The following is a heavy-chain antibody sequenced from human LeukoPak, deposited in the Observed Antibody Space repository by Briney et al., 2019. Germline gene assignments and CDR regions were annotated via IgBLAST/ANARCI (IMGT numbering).Heavy chain of an antibody. D-gene: IGHD1-1*01. J-gene: IGHJ4*02. CDR3: ARIGDWNDLVY. Sequence: SETLSLTCTVSGGSLNNYYWAWIRQSPGKTLEWIVYIHFRGGTNYIPSLKSRVTMSVDTSKNQFSLRLTSVNAADTAMYFCARIGDWNDLVYWGQGILVTVSS. CDR1: GGSLNNYY. CDR2: IHFRGGT. V-gene: IGHV4-59*01.